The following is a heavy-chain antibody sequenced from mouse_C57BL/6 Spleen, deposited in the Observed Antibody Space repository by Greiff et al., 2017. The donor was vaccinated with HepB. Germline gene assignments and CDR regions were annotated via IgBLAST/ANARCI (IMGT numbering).Heavy chain of an antibody. CDR2: ISSGSSTI. J-gene: IGHJ4*01. CDR3: ARIYGNYVSYAMDY. Sequence: EVKLMESGGGLVKPGGSLKLSCAASGFTFSDYGMHWVRQAPEKGLEWVAYISSGSSTIYYADTVKGRFTISRDNAKNTLFLQMTSLRSEDTAMYYCARIYGNYVSYAMDYWGQGTSVTVSS. V-gene: IGHV5-17*01. D-gene: IGHD2-1*01. CDR1: GFTFSDYG.